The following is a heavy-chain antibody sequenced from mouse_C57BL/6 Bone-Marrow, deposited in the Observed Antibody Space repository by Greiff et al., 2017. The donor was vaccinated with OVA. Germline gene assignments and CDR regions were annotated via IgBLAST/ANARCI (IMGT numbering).Heavy chain of an antibody. CDR3: ARKLRYCYAMDY. CDR2: ICPGSGST. J-gene: IGHJ4*01. CDR1: GYTFTSYW. Sequence: QVQLQQPGAELVKPGASVKMSCKASGYTFTSYWITWVKQRPGQGLEWIGDICPGSGSTNYTEKFKSKATLTVDTSSSTAYMQLSSLTSEDSAVYYGARKLRYCYAMDYWGQGTSVTVSS. V-gene: IGHV1-55*01. D-gene: IGHD1-1*01.